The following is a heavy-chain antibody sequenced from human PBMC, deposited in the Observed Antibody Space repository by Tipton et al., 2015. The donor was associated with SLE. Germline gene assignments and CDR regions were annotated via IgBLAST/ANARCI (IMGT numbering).Heavy chain of an antibody. D-gene: IGHD1-20*01. CDR3: ARGGNWNGHWYFDL. Sequence: SLRLSCAASGFIFSDHYMDWVRQAPGKGLEWVGRTRNNAKRYTTEYAASVKGRFTISRDDSQNSLYLQMNSLKTEDTAVYYCARGGNWNGHWYFDLWGRGTLVTVSS. J-gene: IGHJ2*01. V-gene: IGHV3-72*01. CDR2: TRNNAKRYTT. CDR1: GFIFSDHY.